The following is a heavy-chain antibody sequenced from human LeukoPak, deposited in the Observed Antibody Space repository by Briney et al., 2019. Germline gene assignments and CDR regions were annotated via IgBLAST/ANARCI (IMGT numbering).Heavy chain of an antibody. CDR1: GGSISSYY. CDR2: IYYSGST. CDR3: ARDRAVDTAMVTEDYYYYMDV. V-gene: IGHV4-59*01. D-gene: IGHD5-18*01. J-gene: IGHJ6*03. Sequence: PSETLSLTCTVSGGSISSYYWSWIRQPPGKGLEWIGYIYYSGSTNYSPSLKSRVTISADTSKNQFSLKLSSVTAADTDVYYCARDRAVDTAMVTEDYYYYMDVWGKGTTVTVSS.